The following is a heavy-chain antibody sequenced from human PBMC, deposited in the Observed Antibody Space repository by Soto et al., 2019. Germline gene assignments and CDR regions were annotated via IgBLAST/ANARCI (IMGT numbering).Heavy chain of an antibody. Sequence: GGSLRLSCAASGFTFSRYWMHWVRQAPGKGLVWVSRINSDGSSTNNADSVKGRFTISRDNAKNMLYLQMHSLRADDTAVYYCARAIDYPLDYWGQGTLVTVSS. CDR2: INSDGSST. D-gene: IGHD4-17*01. V-gene: IGHV3-74*01. CDR3: ARAIDYPLDY. CDR1: GFTFSRYW. J-gene: IGHJ4*02.